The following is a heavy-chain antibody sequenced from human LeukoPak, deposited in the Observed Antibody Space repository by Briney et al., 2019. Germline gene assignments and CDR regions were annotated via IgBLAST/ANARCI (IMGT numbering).Heavy chain of an antibody. V-gene: IGHV3-21*01. Sequence: GGSLRLSCAASGFTFSSYSMNWVRQAPGKGLEWVSSISSSSSYIYYADSVKGRFTISRDNAKNSLYLQMNSLRAEDTAVYYCARGVEGELREYYFDYWGQGTLVTVSS. CDR2: ISSSSSYI. D-gene: IGHD1-26*01. J-gene: IGHJ4*02. CDR3: ARGVEGELREYYFDY. CDR1: GFTFSSYS.